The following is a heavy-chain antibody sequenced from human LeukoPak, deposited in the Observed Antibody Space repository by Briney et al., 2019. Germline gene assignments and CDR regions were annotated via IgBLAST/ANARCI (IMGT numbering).Heavy chain of an antibody. Sequence: ASVKVSCKASGYTFTSYDINWVRQATGQGLEWMGWMNPNSGNTGYAQKFQGRVTMTRNTSISTAYMELSSLRSEDTAVYYCAKDREWELLYDYWGQGTLVTVSS. D-gene: IGHD1-26*01. V-gene: IGHV1-8*01. CDR1: GYTFTSYD. J-gene: IGHJ4*02. CDR3: AKDREWELLYDY. CDR2: MNPNSGNT.